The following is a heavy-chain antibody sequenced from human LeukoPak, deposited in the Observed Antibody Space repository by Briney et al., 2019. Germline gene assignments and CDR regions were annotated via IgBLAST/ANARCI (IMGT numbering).Heavy chain of an antibody. CDR1: GGTFSSYA. Sequence: SVKVSCKASGGTFSSYAISRVRQAPGQGLEWMGGIIPIFGTANYAQKFQGRVTITTDESTSTAYMELSSLRSEDTAVYYCAREYYYDSSGPEVGAFDIWGQGTMVTVSS. CDR3: AREYYYDSSGPEVGAFDI. CDR2: IIPIFGTA. J-gene: IGHJ3*02. V-gene: IGHV1-69*05. D-gene: IGHD3-22*01.